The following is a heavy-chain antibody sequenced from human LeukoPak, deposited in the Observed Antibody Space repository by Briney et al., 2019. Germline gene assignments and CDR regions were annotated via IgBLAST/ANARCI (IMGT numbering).Heavy chain of an antibody. J-gene: IGHJ4*02. CDR3: ARDPPGIAASVSGG. CDR2: IYSGGST. Sequence: PGWSLRLSCKASGFTVSNNYMNWVRQAPGKGLEWVALIYSGGSTQYADSVKGRFTISRDNSRNTLYLQMSSLRVEDTAVYYCARDPPGIAASVSGGWGQGILVTVSS. CDR1: GFTVSNNY. V-gene: IGHV3-53*01. D-gene: IGHD6-13*01.